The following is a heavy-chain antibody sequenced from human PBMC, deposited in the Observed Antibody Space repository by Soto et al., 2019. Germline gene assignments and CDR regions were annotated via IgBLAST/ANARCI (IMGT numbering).Heavy chain of an antibody. D-gene: IGHD6-19*01. CDR2: ISYDGRNK. V-gene: IGHV3-30*18. Sequence: VRPGGSLRLSCAASGFTFSSYGMHWVRQAPGKGLEWVAVISYDGRNKYYADSVKGRFTISRDNSKNTLYLQMNSLRAEDTAVSYCAKVPHEVAGPGDYWGQGPLVTVSS. CDR1: GFTFSSYG. CDR3: AKVPHEVAGPGDY. J-gene: IGHJ4*02.